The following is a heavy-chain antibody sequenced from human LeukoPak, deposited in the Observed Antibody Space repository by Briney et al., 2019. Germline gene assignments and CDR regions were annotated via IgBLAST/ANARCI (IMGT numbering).Heavy chain of an antibody. J-gene: IGHJ4*02. D-gene: IGHD2-21*01. CDR1: GLSISNYW. Sequence: PGGSLRLSCAASGLSISNYWMHWVRQAPGKGLVWVSRIKVDGTFTAYADSVKGRFTVSRDNAKNTLYLQMNSLRAEDTAVYYCAASDYFHFCGQGTLVTVSS. CDR2: IKVDGTFT. V-gene: IGHV3-74*01. CDR3: AASDYFHF.